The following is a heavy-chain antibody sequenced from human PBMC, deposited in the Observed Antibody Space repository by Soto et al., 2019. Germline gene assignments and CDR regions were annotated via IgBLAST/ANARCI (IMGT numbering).Heavy chain of an antibody. J-gene: IGHJ4*02. CDR2: IYHSGST. V-gene: IGHV4-38-2*02. CDR1: GYSISSGYY. CDR3: VRDGSTGWHFDS. D-gene: IGHD6-19*01. Sequence: SETLSLTCAVSGYSISSGYYWGWIRQPPGKGLEWIGSIYHSGSTYYNPSLKSRVTISVDTSKNQFSLKLSSVTAADTAVYYCVRDGSTGWHFDSWGQGTLVTVSS.